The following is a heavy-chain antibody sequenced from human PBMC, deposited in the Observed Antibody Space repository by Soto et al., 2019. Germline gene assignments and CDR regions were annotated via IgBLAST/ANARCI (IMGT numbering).Heavy chain of an antibody. V-gene: IGHV4-34*01. Sequence: QVQLQQWGAGLLKPSETLSLTCAVYGGSFSGYYWSWIRQPPGKGLEWIGEINHSGSTNYNPSLKSRVTISVDTSKNQFSLKLSSVTAADTAVYYCARSDGYNSYYFDYWGQGTLVTVSS. CDR3: ARSDGYNSYYFDY. CDR1: GGSFSGYY. CDR2: INHSGST. J-gene: IGHJ4*02. D-gene: IGHD5-12*01.